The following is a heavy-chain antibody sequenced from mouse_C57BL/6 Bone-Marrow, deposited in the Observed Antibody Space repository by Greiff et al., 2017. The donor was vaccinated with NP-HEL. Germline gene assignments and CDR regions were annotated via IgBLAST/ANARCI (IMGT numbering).Heavy chain of an antibody. CDR1: GFSLTSYA. Sequence: QVQLKESGPGLVAPSQSLSITCTVSGFSLTSYAISWVRQPPGKGLEWLGVIWTGGGTNYNSALKSRLSISKDNSKSQVFLKMNGLQTDDTARYYCARKRGDYYGSSFYWYFDVWGTGTTVTVSS. CDR3: ARKRGDYYGSSFYWYFDV. CDR2: IWTGGGT. J-gene: IGHJ1*03. D-gene: IGHD1-1*01. V-gene: IGHV2-9-1*01.